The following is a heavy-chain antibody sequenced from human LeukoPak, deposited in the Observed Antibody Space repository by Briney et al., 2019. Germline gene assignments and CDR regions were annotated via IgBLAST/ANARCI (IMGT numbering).Heavy chain of an antibody. CDR1: GYEFTDFY. Sequence: GASVKVSCKASGYEFTDFYIHWVRQAPGQRPEWMGWIHPNSGATNYARVFQGRVTMTRNTSTSTAYMELGSLKFDDRAVYYCARLRGGFDSGDYWGQGSLVTVSS. J-gene: IGHJ4*02. V-gene: IGHV1-2*02. CDR2: IHPNSGAT. D-gene: IGHD5-12*01. CDR3: ARLRGGFDSGDY.